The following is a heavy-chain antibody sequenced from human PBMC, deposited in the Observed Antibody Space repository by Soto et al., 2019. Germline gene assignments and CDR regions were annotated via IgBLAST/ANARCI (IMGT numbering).Heavy chain of an antibody. CDR3: AKVRYYDSSGNSENAFDI. V-gene: IGHV3-23*01. Sequence: GVPIRVSRGVAGVKSGNLAIRLVRKTTRKGLEWVSAISGSGGSTYYADSVKGRFTISRDNSKNTRYLQMNSLRAEDTAVYYCAKVRYYDSSGNSENAFDIRAEGIMLNV. D-gene: IGHD3-22*01. CDR1: GVKSGNLA. CDR2: ISGSGGST. J-gene: IGHJ3*02.